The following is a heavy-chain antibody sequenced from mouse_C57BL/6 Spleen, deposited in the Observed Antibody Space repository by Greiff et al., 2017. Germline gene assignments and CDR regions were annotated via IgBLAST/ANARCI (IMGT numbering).Heavy chain of an antibody. CDR3: ARSYGKYLYFDV. D-gene: IGHD2-1*01. CDR1: GFTFSDYG. CDR2: ISSGTSPI. Sequence: EVHLVESGGGLLKPGGSLKLSCAASGFTFSDYGMHWVRQAPEKGLAWVAYISSGTSPIDYADTVKGRFTISRDNAKNTLFLQMTSLRSEETAMYYCARSYGKYLYFDVWGTGTTFTVSS. V-gene: IGHV5-17*01. J-gene: IGHJ1*03.